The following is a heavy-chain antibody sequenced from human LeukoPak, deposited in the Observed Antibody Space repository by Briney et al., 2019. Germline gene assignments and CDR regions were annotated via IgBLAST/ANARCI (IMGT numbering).Heavy chain of an antibody. CDR1: GFSFSTYA. CDR3: AKDSGGTYFYYYYYMDV. Sequence: PGGSLRPSCAASGFSFSTYAMSWVRQAPGKGLEWVSAISAGGATIYYADSVKGRFTVSRDNSKNTLYLHMSSLRAEDTAIYYCAKDSGGTYFYYYYYMDVWGKGTTVTVSS. J-gene: IGHJ6*03. D-gene: IGHD1-26*01. CDR2: ISAGGATI. V-gene: IGHV3-23*01.